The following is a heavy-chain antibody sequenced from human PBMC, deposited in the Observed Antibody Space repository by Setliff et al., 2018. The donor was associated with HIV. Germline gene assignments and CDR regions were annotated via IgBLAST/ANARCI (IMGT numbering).Heavy chain of an antibody. CDR3: ARDRGGSGSYYNVRGAFDI. CDR2: IYNSGSA. J-gene: IGHJ3*02. CDR1: GGSISSYH. D-gene: IGHD3-10*01. V-gene: IGHV4-59*01. Sequence: SSETLSLTCTVSGGSISSYHWSWIRQPPGKGLEWIGYIYNSGSADYNPSLKSRVTIAVDRSKNQFSLNLSSVTAADTAVYYCARDRGGSGSYYNVRGAFDIWGQGTMVTVSS.